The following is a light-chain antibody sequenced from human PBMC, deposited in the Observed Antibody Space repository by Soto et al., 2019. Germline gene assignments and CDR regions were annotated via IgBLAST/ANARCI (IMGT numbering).Light chain of an antibody. CDR2: DVS. V-gene: IGLV2-14*03. Sequence: QSALTQPASVSGSHGQSITISCTGTSSDLGGSKYVSWYQQHPGQAPKLMIYDVSNRPSGISDRFSGSKSGYTASLTISGLQTEDEADYYCSSYGGSSSALSVFGTGTKVTVL. J-gene: IGLJ1*01. CDR1: SSDLGGSKY. CDR3: SSYGGSSSALSV.